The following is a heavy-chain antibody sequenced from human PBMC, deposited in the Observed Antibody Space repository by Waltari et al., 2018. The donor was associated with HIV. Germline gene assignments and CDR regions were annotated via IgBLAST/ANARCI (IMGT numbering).Heavy chain of an antibody. D-gene: IGHD6-19*01. V-gene: IGHV4-39*01. Sequence: QLQLRASGPGLVKPSANLFLTCTGSGGYSSSTRHFRGWIRQPPGKGLEWIGSIYYSGSTYYNPSLKRRVTISVDTSKNQFSLKLSSVTAADTAVYYCARHSFTGYSNGWPSDYWGQGTLVTVSS. CDR2: IYYSGST. J-gene: IGHJ4*02. CDR3: ARHSFTGYSNGWPSDY. CDR1: GGYSSSTRHF.